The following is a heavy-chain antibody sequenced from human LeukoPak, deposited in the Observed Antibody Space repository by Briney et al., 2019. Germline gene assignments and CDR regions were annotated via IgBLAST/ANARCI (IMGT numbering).Heavy chain of an antibody. J-gene: IGHJ4*02. CDR3: ARGSTRPDD. CDR1: GVSVSSAY. CDR2: FYYGDTA. D-gene: IGHD2-2*01. Sequence: SETLSLTCTVSGVSVSSAYWSWVRQPPGKGLEWIGSFYYGDTAKYNPSLKSRVTMSVDTSNNQFSLKLTSVTAADTAVYFCARGSTRPDDWGQGTLVTVSS. V-gene: IGHV4-59*02.